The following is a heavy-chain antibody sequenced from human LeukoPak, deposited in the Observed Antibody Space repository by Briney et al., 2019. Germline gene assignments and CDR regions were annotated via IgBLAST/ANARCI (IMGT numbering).Heavy chain of an antibody. CDR2: IYWNDDK. CDR3: AHRRIDYYGNWFDP. CDR1: GFSLSTSGVG. D-gene: IGHD3-10*01. Sequence: SGPTLVKPTQTLTLTCTFSGFSLSTSGVGVGWIRQPPGKALEWLALIYWNDDKSYSPSLKSRISITKDTSKNQVVLTMTNMDPVDTATYYCAHRRIDYYGNWFDPWGQGTLVTVSS. V-gene: IGHV2-5*01. J-gene: IGHJ5*02.